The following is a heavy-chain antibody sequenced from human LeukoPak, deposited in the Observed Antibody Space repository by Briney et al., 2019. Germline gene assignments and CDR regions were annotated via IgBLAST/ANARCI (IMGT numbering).Heavy chain of an antibody. J-gene: IGHJ4*02. CDR3: AKDFMRITILGVLIPPGDY. CDR1: GFTFSSYG. Sequence: GRSLTLSCAASGFTFSSYGMHCVRHAPHKGLEWVALISYDGSNKYYANSVKGRSTISRDNSKHTLYLQMNSLRVEDTAVYYCAKDFMRITILGVLIPPGDYWGQGTLVTVSS. D-gene: IGHD3-3*01. CDR2: ISYDGSNK. V-gene: IGHV3-30*18.